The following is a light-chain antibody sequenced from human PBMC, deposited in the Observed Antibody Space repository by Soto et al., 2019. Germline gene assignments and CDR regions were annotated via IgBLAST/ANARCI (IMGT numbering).Light chain of an antibody. V-gene: IGKV1-39*01. CDR2: AAS. Sequence: DIQMTQSPSSLSASVGDRVTITCRASQSISSYLNWYQQKPGKAPKLLICAASSLQSGVPSRFSGSGSGTDCTLSISSVQPEDFATYYCQQSYSTPSTFGQGTKLEIK. CDR1: QSISSY. CDR3: QQSYSTPST. J-gene: IGKJ2*01.